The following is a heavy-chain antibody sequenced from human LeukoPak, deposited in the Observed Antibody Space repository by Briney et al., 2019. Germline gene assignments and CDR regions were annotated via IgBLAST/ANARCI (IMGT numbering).Heavy chain of an antibody. Sequence: GASVKVSCKASGYTFTDYYMHWVQQAPGQGLEWMGGIIPIFGTANYAQKFQGRVTITADESTSTAYMELSSLRSEDTAVYYCARSAFTVADYSGGWFGPWGQGTLVTVSS. CDR1: GYTFTDYY. CDR3: ARSAFTVADYSGGWFGP. V-gene: IGHV1-69*13. D-gene: IGHD4-11*01. CDR2: IIPIFGTA. J-gene: IGHJ5*02.